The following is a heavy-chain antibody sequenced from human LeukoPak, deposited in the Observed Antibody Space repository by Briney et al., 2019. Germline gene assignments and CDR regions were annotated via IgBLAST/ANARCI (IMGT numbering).Heavy chain of an antibody. CDR1: GFTFSNCW. CDR2: IKEDGSRI. D-gene: IGHD3-22*01. Sequence: PVGSLRLSCSASGFTFSNCWMTWVRQAPGKGLEWVANIKEDGSRIYYVDSVKGRFTISRDNAKNSLYLQMNSLRAEDTAVYYCARDPTPEDSSGYLDYWGQGALVTVSS. J-gene: IGHJ4*02. CDR3: ARDPTPEDSSGYLDY. V-gene: IGHV3-7*04.